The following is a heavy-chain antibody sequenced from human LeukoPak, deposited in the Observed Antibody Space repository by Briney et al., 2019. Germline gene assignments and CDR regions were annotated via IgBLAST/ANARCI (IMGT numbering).Heavy chain of an antibody. J-gene: IGHJ5*02. CDR1: GFTFDDYG. Sequence: PGGSLRLSCAASGFTFDDYGMSWVRQAPGKGLEWVSGINWNGGSTGYADSVKGRFTISRDNAKNSLYLQMNSLRAEDTALYYCARDGTRLLTGRGRKDFDPWGQGTLVTVSS. V-gene: IGHV3-20*04. D-gene: IGHD3-16*01. CDR2: INWNGGST. CDR3: ARDGTRLLTGRGRKDFDP.